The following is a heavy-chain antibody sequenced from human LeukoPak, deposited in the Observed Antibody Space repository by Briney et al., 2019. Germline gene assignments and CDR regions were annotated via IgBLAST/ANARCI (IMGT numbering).Heavy chain of an antibody. V-gene: IGHV3-30*02. Sequence: GGSLRLSCAASGFTFNTYGMHWVRQAPGKGLEWVAFIWSDGTHKYYSDSVKGRFTISRDNSKNTLYLEMNSLRVEDTAVYYCAKSNSESQTTVGNWGQGTLVTVSS. CDR3: AKSNSESQTTVGN. J-gene: IGHJ4*02. CDR2: IWSDGTHK. D-gene: IGHD1-26*01. CDR1: GFTFNTYG.